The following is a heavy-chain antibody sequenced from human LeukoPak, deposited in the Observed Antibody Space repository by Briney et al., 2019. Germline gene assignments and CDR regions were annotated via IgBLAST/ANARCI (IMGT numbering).Heavy chain of an antibody. V-gene: IGHV1-2*02. D-gene: IGHD5-18*01. CDR2: INPNSGGT. CDR3: ARNQPFGYSYGSGTRDAFDI. J-gene: IGHJ3*02. Sequence: ASMKVSCKASGYTFTGYYIHWVRQAPGQGVEWVGWINPNSGGTNYAQKFQGRVTMTSDTFISTGFMELSRLRSDDTAVYYCARNQPFGYSYGSGTRDAFDIWGQGTMITVSS. CDR1: GYTFTGYY.